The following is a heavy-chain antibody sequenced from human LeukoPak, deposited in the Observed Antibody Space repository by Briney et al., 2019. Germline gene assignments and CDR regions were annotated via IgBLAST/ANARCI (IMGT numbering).Heavy chain of an antibody. D-gene: IGHD3-3*01. CDR3: ARGGGIRFLEWLSRKGDWFDP. CDR2: TYYRSKWYN. CDR1: GDSVSSNSAA. J-gene: IGHJ5*02. V-gene: IGHV6-1*01. Sequence: SQTLSLTCAISGDSVSSNSAAWNWIRQSPSRGLGWLGRTYYRSKWYNDYAVSVKSRITINPDTSKNQFSLKLSSVTAADTAVYYCARGGGIRFLEWLSRKGDWFDPWGQGTLVTVSS.